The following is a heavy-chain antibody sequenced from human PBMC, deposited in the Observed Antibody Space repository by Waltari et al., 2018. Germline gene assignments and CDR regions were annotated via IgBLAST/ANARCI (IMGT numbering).Heavy chain of an antibody. CDR3: AVTLSAAPFYGLDV. CDR2: IIPIFATV. D-gene: IGHD6-13*01. J-gene: IGHJ6*02. Sequence: QVQLVQSGAEVTKPGSSVMVSCTVSGATLPHYAIPGLRQAPGQGLHWVRHAPGQGLEWVGRIIPIFATVNFAQKFQDRVTITAATSTSTAYMEVSSLRSDDTAMYYCAVTLSAAPFYGLDVWGQGTTVTVFS. V-gene: IGHV1-69*08. CDR1: GATLPHYA.